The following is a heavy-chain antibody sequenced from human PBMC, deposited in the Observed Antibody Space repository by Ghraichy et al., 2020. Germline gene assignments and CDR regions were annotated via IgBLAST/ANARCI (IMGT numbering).Heavy chain of an antibody. J-gene: IGHJ2*01. V-gene: IGHV4-39*07. D-gene: IGHD6-13*01. CDR3: ANRYYSSSWNYWYFDL. Sequence: SETLSLTCTVSGGSISSSSYYWGWIRQPPGKGLEWIGSIYYSGSTYYNPSLKSRVTISVDTSKNQFSLKLSSVTAADTAVYYCANRYYSSSWNYWYFDLWGRGTLVTVSS. CDR2: IYYSGST. CDR1: GGSISSSSYY.